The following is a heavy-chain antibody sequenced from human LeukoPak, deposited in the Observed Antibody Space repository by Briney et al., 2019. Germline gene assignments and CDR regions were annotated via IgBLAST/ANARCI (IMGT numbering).Heavy chain of an antibody. CDR3: ARDSLVGY. CDR1: GFTFSSYA. CDR2: IPYDGSNK. Sequence: GRSLRLSCAASGFTFSSYAMHWVRQAPGKELEWVAVIPYDGSNKYYADSMKGRFTISRDNSKNTLYLQMNSLRAEDTAVYYCARDSLVGYWGQGTLVTVSS. J-gene: IGHJ4*02. V-gene: IGHV3-30-3*01.